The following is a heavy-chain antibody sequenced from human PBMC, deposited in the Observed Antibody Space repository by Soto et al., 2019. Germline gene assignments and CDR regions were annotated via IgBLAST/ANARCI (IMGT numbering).Heavy chain of an antibody. CDR3: ARAERFPRSWFDS. Sequence: PSETLSLTCAVSGYSITNNDWWGWIRQPPGKGLEWIGYIYSSGTTYYNPSLKSRVTMSVDTTNNHFSLKMTSVTAADTAIYFCARAERFPRSWFDSWGQGTQVTVSS. V-gene: IGHV4-28*01. CDR2: IYSSGTT. J-gene: IGHJ5*01. CDR1: GYSITNNDW.